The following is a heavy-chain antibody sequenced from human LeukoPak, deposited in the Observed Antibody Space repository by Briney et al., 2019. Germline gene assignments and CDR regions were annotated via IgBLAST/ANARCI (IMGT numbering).Heavy chain of an antibody. CDR1: GGSFSGYY. J-gene: IGHJ6*03. CDR2: INHSGST. D-gene: IGHD4-17*01. V-gene: IGHV4-34*01. Sequence: SETLSLTCAVYGGSFSGYYWSWIRQPPGKGLEWIGEINHSGSTNYNPSLKSRVTISVDTSKNQFSLKLSSVTAADTAVYYCARDHDYGDHNAYYYYMDVWGKGTTVTVSS. CDR3: ARDHDYGDHNAYYYYMDV.